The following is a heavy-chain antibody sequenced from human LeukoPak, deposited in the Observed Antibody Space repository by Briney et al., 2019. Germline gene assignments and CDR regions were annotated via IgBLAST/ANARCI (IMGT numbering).Heavy chain of an antibody. CDR1: GFTFSDYW. D-gene: IGHD3-10*01. V-gene: IGHV3-7*03. CDR2: MKEDGSEK. CDR3: ARGPNYGSRSDYFDY. Sequence: GRSLRLSCAASGFTFSDYWMNWVRQAPGKGLEWVANMKEDGSEKYCVDCVKGRFTISRDNAKNSLYLQMNSLRVEDTAVYYCARGPNYGSRSDYFDYWGQGTLVTVSS. J-gene: IGHJ4*02.